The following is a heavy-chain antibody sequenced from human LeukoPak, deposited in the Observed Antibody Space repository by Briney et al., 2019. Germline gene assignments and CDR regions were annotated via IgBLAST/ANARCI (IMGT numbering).Heavy chain of an antibody. CDR1: GFTFSSYG. CDR3: AKDAYYYDSRGGRTDAFDI. V-gene: IGHV3-30*02. J-gene: IGHJ3*02. D-gene: IGHD3-22*01. Sequence: GGSLRLSCAASGFTFSSYGMHWVRQAPGKGLEWVAFIRYDGSNKYYADSVKGRFTISRDNSKNTLYLQMNSLRAEDTAVYYCAKDAYYYDSRGGRTDAFDIWGQGTMVTVSS. CDR2: IRYDGSNK.